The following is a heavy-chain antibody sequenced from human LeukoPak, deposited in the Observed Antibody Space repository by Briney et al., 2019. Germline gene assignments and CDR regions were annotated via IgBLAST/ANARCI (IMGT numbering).Heavy chain of an antibody. CDR3: ARVRDSSGWSEIDY. Sequence: ASVKVSCKASGYTFTSYDINWVRQATGQGLEWMGWISAYNGNTNYAQKLQGRVTMTTDTSTSTAYMELRSLRSDDTAVYYCARVRDSSGWSEIDYWGQGTLVTVSS. V-gene: IGHV1-18*01. CDR2: ISAYNGNT. J-gene: IGHJ4*02. CDR1: GYTFTSYD. D-gene: IGHD6-19*01.